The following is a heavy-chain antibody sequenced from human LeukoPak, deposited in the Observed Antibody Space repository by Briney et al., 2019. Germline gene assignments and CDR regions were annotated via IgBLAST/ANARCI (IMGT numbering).Heavy chain of an antibody. CDR1: GFTFSNAW. J-gene: IGHJ4*02. V-gene: IGHV3-15*01. CDR3: TTDGGSYYGSGSYTPVDYFDY. Sequence: GGSLRLSCAASGFTFSNAWMSWVRQAPGKGLEWVGRIKSKTDGGTTDYAAPVKGRFTISRDDSKNTLYLQMNSLKTEDTAVYYCTTDGGSYYGSGSYTPVDYFDYWGQGTLVTVSS. D-gene: IGHD3-10*01. CDR2: IKSKTDGGTT.